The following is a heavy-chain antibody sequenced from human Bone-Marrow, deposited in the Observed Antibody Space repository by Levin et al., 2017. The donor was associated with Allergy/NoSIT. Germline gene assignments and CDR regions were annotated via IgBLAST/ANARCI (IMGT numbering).Heavy chain of an antibody. J-gene: IGHJ3*01. CDR3: ASEGADHLNDAFDL. CDR2: INTISGNE. Sequence: GESLKISCKASGYIFNDYAIHWVRQAPGQGPEWLGWINTISGNEVYAPDFTGRFGFSLDHSLSPAYLQISRLQADDSDLYYCASEGADHLNDAFDLWGPGTLLTVSS. V-gene: IGHV7-4-1*02. CDR1: GYIFNDYA. D-gene: IGHD1-14*01.